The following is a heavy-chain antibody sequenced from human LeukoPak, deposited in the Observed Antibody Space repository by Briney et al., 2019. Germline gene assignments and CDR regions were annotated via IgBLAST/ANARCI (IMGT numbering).Heavy chain of an antibody. J-gene: IGHJ5*02. CDR1: GFTFSTYD. D-gene: IGHD5/OR15-5a*01. CDR3: AKEGQRGSYGVYDDYH. V-gene: IGHV3-30*18. Sequence: GESLRLSCAASGFTFSTYDMHWVRQAPGKGLEWVAVISNDETNKYYTDSVKGRFTISRDNSKNMVYLQMNSLRVEDTAVYYCAKEGQRGSYGVYDDYHWGQGTLVTVSS. CDR2: ISNDETNK.